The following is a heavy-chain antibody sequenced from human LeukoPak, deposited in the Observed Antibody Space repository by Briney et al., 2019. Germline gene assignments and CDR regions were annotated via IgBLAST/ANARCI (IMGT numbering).Heavy chain of an antibody. V-gene: IGHV7-4-1*02. Sequence: ASVKVSCKASGYTFTSYAMNWVRQAPGQGLEWMGWINTNTGNPTYAQGFTGWFVFSLDTSVSTAYLQISSLKAEDTAVYYCARDLDSILWHLGPYGMDVWGQGTTVTVSS. D-gene: IGHD2-21*01. CDR1: GYTFTSYA. J-gene: IGHJ6*02. CDR3: ARDLDSILWHLGPYGMDV. CDR2: INTNTGNP.